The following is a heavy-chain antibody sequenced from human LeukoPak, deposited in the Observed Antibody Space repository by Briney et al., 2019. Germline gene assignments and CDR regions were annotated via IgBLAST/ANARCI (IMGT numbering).Heavy chain of an antibody. CDR1: GGTFSSYA. Sequence: ASVKVSCKASGGTFSSYAISWVRQAPGQGLEWMGWINPNSGGTNYAQKFQGRVTMTRDTSISAAYMELSRLRSDDTAVYYCARGYVRFDYWGQGTLVTVSS. J-gene: IGHJ4*02. V-gene: IGHV1-2*02. CDR2: INPNSGGT. CDR3: ARGYVRFDY. D-gene: IGHD5-18*01.